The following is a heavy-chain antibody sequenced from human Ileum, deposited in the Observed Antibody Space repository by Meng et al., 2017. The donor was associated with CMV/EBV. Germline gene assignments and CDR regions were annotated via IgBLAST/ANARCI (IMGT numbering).Heavy chain of an antibody. Sequence: KVSCQASGYTFTSYAMNWVRQAPGQGLEWMGWINTNSGNPTYAQGFTGRFVFSLDTSVSTAYLQISSLKAEDTAVYYCARRVTTSDYWGQGTLVTVSS. J-gene: IGHJ4*02. CDR1: GYTFTSYA. D-gene: IGHD4-17*01. CDR2: INTNSGNP. CDR3: ARRVTTSDY. V-gene: IGHV7-4-1*02.